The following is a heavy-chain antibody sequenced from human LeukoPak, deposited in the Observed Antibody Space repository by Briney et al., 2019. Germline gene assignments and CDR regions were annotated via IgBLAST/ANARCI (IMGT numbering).Heavy chain of an antibody. CDR2: SHFSRSA. D-gene: IGHD1-26*01. V-gene: IGHV4-59*01. CDR1: DASISGYY. Sequence: SETLSLTCTVSDASISGYYWSWMRQPPGKGLEWIGSSHFSRSANYNPSLRSRVTISVDTSKKQLSLKLSSVTAADTAVYYCARDLGGIYFDYWGQGTLVTVSS. J-gene: IGHJ4*02. CDR3: ARDLGGIYFDY.